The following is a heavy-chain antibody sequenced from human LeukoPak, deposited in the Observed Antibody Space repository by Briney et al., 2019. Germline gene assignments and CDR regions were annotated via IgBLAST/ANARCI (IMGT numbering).Heavy chain of an antibody. V-gene: IGHV1-3*01. Sequence: ASVKVSCKASGYTFTSYAMHWVRQAPGQRLEWMGWINAGNGNTKYSQKFQGRVTITRDTSASTAYMELSSLRSEDTAVYYCARGPEDADAFDIRGQGTMVTVSS. CDR1: GYTFTSYA. J-gene: IGHJ3*02. CDR2: INAGNGNT. CDR3: ARGPEDADAFDI. D-gene: IGHD5-24*01.